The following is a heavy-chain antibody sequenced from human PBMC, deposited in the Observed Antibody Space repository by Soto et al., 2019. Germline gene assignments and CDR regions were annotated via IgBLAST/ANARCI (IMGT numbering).Heavy chain of an antibody. CDR1: GFTFSSYA. D-gene: IGHD2-2*03. Sequence: PGGSLRLSCAASGFTFSSYAMSWVRQAPGKGLEWVSAISGSGGSTYYADSVKGRFTISRDNSENTVHLQMDSLRAEDTAVYYCATGNRYGDCSSTSCFLTTYYMDVWGKGTTVTVSS. J-gene: IGHJ6*03. CDR2: ISGSGGST. V-gene: IGHV3-23*01. CDR3: ATGNRYGDCSSTSCFLTTYYMDV.